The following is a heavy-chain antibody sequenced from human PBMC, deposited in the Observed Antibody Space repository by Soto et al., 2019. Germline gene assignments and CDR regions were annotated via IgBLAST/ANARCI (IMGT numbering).Heavy chain of an antibody. D-gene: IGHD4-17*01. CDR1: GYTFTSYD. CDR3: ATVPTIPNDYGDYEGPYYFDY. CDR2: MNPNSGNT. Sequence: ASVKVSCKASGYTFTSYDINWVRQATGQGLEWMGWMNPNSGNTGYAQKFQGRVTMTRNTSISTAYMELSSLRSEDTAVYYCATVPTIPNDYGDYEGPYYFDYWGQGTLVTVSS. J-gene: IGHJ4*02. V-gene: IGHV1-8*01.